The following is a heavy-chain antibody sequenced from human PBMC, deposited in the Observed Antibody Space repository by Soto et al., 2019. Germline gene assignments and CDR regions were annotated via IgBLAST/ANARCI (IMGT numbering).Heavy chain of an antibody. D-gene: IGHD4-17*01. CDR3: AREVGYGGNSLDY. Sequence: QVQLVQSGAEVKKPGASVKVSCKASGYTFTSYDINWVRQATGQGLEWMGWMNPNSGNTGYAQKFPGRVTMTRNTSISTAYMELGSLSSDDTAVYYCAREVGYGGNSLDYWGQGTLVTVSS. CDR1: GYTFTSYD. V-gene: IGHV1-8*01. CDR2: MNPNSGNT. J-gene: IGHJ4*02.